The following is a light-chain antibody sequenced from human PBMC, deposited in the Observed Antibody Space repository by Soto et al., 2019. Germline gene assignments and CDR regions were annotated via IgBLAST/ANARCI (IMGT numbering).Light chain of an antibody. V-gene: IGKV3D-20*02. CDR2: AAS. Sequence: EIVMTQSPGTLSLSPGERATLSCRASQTINNNFLGWYQQKPGQPPRLLIFAASRRATGIPDRFSGSGSGTDFTLTISRLEPGDFGVYYCQQRSNWPPITFGQGTRLEIK. CDR1: QTINNNF. CDR3: QQRSNWPPIT. J-gene: IGKJ5*01.